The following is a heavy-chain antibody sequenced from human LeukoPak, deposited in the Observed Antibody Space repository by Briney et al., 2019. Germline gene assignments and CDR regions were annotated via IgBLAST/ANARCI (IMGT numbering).Heavy chain of an antibody. Sequence: QAGGSLRLSCAASGFTFSTYSVNWVRQTPGKGLEWVSYISSSGATIYYGDSVKGRFTISRGNTKNTLYLQMNSLRAEDTAVYYCAVGDNPGALDYWGQGTLVTVSS. J-gene: IGHJ4*02. V-gene: IGHV3-48*04. CDR2: ISSSGATI. CDR3: AVGDNPGALDY. D-gene: IGHD1-14*01. CDR1: GFTFSTYS.